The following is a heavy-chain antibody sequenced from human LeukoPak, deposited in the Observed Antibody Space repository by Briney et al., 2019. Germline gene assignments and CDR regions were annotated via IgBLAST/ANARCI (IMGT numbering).Heavy chain of an antibody. CDR2: IYPGDSDT. Sequence: GESLKISCKGSGYNFTSYWIGWVRQMPGKGLEWMGIIYPGDSDTRYSPSLQGQVTISADKSISTASVQWSSLKASDTAMYFCARHGRYYFDYWGQGTQVTVSS. D-gene: IGHD1-26*01. V-gene: IGHV5-51*01. CDR3: ARHGRYYFDY. J-gene: IGHJ4*02. CDR1: GYNFTSYW.